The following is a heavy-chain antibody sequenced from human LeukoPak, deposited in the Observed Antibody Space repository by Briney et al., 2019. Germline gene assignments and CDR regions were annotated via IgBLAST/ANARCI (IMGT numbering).Heavy chain of an antibody. D-gene: IGHD6-13*01. CDR3: ARDQAAGSYSDY. Sequence: PGGSLRLSCAASGFTFSSYSMNWVRQAPGKGLEWVSSISSSSSYIYYADSVKGRFTISRDNAKNSLYLQMNSLRAEDTAVYYCARDQAAGSYSDYWGQGTLVTVSS. V-gene: IGHV3-21*01. CDR2: ISSSSSYI. J-gene: IGHJ4*02. CDR1: GFTFSSYS.